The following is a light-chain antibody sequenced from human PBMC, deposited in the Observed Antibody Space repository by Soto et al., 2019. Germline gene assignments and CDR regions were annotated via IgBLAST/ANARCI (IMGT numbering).Light chain of an antibody. CDR2: AAS. Sequence: AIRMTQSPSSFSASTGDRVTITCRASQGISSYLAWYQQKPGKAPKLLIYAASTLQSGVPKRFSGIGSWTDFTLTTSCLQSEDFATYYCQQYYSYPRTFGQGTKVEIK. V-gene: IGKV1-8*01. CDR3: QQYYSYPRT. J-gene: IGKJ1*01. CDR1: QGISSY.